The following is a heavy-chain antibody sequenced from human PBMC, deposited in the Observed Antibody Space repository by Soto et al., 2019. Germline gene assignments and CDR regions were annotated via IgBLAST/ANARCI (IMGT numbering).Heavy chain of an antibody. D-gene: IGHD3-3*01. CDR2: IYHSGST. CDR1: GGSLSSSNW. CDR3: ARGQAFWTGYYRMPYYFDY. V-gene: IGHV4-4*02. Sequence: SETLSLTCAVSGGSLSSSNWWSWVRQPPGKGLEWIGEIYHSGSTNYNPSLKSRVTISVDKSKNQFSLKLTSVTAADTAIYYCARGQAFWTGYYRMPYYFDYWGQGTLVTVSS. J-gene: IGHJ4*02.